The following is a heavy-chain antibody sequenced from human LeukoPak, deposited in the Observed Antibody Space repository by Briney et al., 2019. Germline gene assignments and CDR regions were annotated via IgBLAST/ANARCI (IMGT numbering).Heavy chain of an antibody. CDR3: AKARWTATATTYYLDY. D-gene: IGHD4-17*01. Sequence: ASVKVSCKASGYTFSGYAVQWVRQAPGQRLEWLGWINAGNGHTKYSQKFQGRVTITRDTSASTAYMELSSLRSEDTVVYYCAKARWTATATTYYLDYWGQGTLVTVSS. CDR2: INAGNGHT. CDR1: GYTFSGYA. J-gene: IGHJ4*02. V-gene: IGHV1-3*01.